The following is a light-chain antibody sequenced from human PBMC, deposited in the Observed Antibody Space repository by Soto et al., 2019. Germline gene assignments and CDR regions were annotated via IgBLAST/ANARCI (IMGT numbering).Light chain of an antibody. CDR3: CSYVDTDTWV. CDR2: GVS. V-gene: IGLV2-11*01. J-gene: IGLJ3*02. CDR1: RSDIGGYNY. Sequence: QSALTQPPSASGSPGQSVTISCAGTRSDIGGYNYVSWYQQYPGKAPKLMISGVSERPSGVPDRFSGSKSGNTASLTISGLQAEDEADYYCCSYVDTDTWVFGGGTKLTVL.